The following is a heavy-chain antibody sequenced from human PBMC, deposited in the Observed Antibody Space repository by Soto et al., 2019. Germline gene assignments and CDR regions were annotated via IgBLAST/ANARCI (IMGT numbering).Heavy chain of an antibody. V-gene: IGHV1-69*15. CDR3: AGEGFSSGYYSR. Sequence: XSGAEVKKPXXXVKVSXXXXXXTISSYVFGWXXXXXXXGLELMGTNIPISGTSNYAPKFQGRVTITADASTGTYYMEMNRLTPEDTAVYYCAGEGFSSGYYSRWGQGTLVTVSS. CDR2: NIPISGTS. CDR1: XXTISSYV. J-gene: IGHJ4*02. D-gene: IGHD3-22*01.